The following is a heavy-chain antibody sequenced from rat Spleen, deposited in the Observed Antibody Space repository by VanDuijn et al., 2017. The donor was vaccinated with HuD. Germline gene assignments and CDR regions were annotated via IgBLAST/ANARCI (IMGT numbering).Heavy chain of an antibody. CDR1: GHSITSSY. J-gene: IGHJ4*01. V-gene: IGHV3-1*01. Sequence: EVQLQESGPGPVKVSESLSLTCSVTGHSITSSYRWNWIRKFPGNKMEWIGHISYSGSTSYNPSLKSRISITRDTSKNQFFLQLNSVTTEDTATYYCARYIPGYYVMDAWGQGASVTVSS. D-gene: IGHD1-4*01. CDR2: ISYSGST. CDR3: ARYIPGYYVMDA.